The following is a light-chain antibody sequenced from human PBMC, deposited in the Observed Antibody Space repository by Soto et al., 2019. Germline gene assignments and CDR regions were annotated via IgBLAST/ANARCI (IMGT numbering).Light chain of an antibody. Sequence: DIQMTQSPSTLSASVGDRVTMTCRASQSISSWLAWYQQKPGKAPKLLIYKASSLESGVPSRFSGSGSGTEFTLTISSLQPDDVATYYCQQYNSYSWTFGQGTKVDIK. CDR1: QSISSW. J-gene: IGKJ1*01. V-gene: IGKV1-5*03. CDR2: KAS. CDR3: QQYNSYSWT.